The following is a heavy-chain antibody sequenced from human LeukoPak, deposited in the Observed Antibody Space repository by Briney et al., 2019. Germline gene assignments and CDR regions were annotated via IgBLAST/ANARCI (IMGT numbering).Heavy chain of an antibody. D-gene: IGHD6-13*01. CDR1: GFTSSIYS. V-gene: IGHV3-21*01. CDR2: ISSSGSYI. J-gene: IGHJ4*02. CDR3: AREDASSWDY. Sequence: GGSLRLSCAASGFTSSIYSMDWVRQAPGKGLEWVSSISSSGSYIYYADSLKGRFTISRDNAKNSLYLQMNSLRAEDTAVYYCAREDASSWDYWGQGILVTVSS.